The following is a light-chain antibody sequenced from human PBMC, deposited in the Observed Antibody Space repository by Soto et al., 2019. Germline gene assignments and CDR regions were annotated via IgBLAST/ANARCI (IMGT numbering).Light chain of an antibody. V-gene: IGLV2-14*01. Sequence: QSALTQPASVSGSPGQSITISCTGTSSDVGRYDYVSWYQEHPGKVPKVIIYNVTHRPSGVSNRFSGSKSGNTASLTTSGLQTEDEADYFCSSFTSSITYVFGTGTKLTVL. CDR2: NVT. CDR3: SSFTSSITYV. CDR1: SSDVGRYDY. J-gene: IGLJ1*01.